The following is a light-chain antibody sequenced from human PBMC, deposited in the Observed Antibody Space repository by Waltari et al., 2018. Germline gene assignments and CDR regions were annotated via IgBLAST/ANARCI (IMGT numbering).Light chain of an antibody. CDR3: QTWGTGFWV. CDR1: SGHSSYA. V-gene: IGLV4-69*01. J-gene: IGLJ3*02. CDR2: LNSDGSH. Sequence: QLVLTQSPSASASLGASVKLTCTRSSGHSSYAIAWQQQQPEKGPRYLMKLNSDGSHSKGDGIPDRFSGSSSGAERYLTISSLQSEDEADYYCQTWGTGFWVFGGGTKLTVL.